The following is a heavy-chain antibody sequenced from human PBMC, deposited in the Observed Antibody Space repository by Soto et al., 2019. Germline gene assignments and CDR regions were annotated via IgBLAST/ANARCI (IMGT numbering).Heavy chain of an antibody. Sequence: GASVKVSCKASGGTFSSYAISWVRQAPGQGLEWMGGIIPIFGTANYAQKFQGRVTITADESTSTAYMELSSLRSEDTAVYYCARGGYSYGYLYWFDPWGQGTLVTVSS. CDR1: GGTFSSYA. CDR2: IIPIFGTA. J-gene: IGHJ5*02. D-gene: IGHD5-18*01. V-gene: IGHV1-69*13. CDR3: ARGGYSYGYLYWFDP.